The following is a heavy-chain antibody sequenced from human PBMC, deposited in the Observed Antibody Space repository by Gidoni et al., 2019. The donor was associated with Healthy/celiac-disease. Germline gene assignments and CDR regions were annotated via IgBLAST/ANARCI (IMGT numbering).Heavy chain of an antibody. J-gene: IGHJ4*02. CDR2: ISGSGGST. D-gene: IGHD6-13*01. V-gene: IGHV3-23*01. Sequence: EVQLLESGGGLVQPGGSVSLSCSSSGFTFSSYARSWVRQAPGKGREWVSAISGSGGSTDYADSVKGRFTISRDNSKNTLYLQMNSLRAEDTAVYYCAKDSTGYSSSYDYWGQGTLVTVSS. CDR3: AKDSTGYSSSYDY. CDR1: GFTFSSYA.